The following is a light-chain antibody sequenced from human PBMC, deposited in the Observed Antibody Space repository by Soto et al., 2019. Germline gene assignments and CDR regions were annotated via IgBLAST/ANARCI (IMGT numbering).Light chain of an antibody. J-gene: IGKJ1*01. CDR3: QQYKSYTT. CDR2: KAS. V-gene: IGKV1-5*03. CDR1: QTISTP. Sequence: DTQMSKSPSTLSAPVEDIDTITCRATQTISTPLAWYQQIPGRSPKLLIYKASILDTGVPSRFSGSGSGTEFTLTISSLQPDDFATYYCQQYKSYTTFGQGTKV.